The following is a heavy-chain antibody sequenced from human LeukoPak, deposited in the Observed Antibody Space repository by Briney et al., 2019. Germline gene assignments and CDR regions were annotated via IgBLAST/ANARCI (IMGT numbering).Heavy chain of an antibody. CDR1: GFTFSSYE. CDR3: AREHYYGSGSDY. J-gene: IGHJ4*02. CDR2: ISSSGSTI. D-gene: IGHD3-10*01. Sequence: GRSLRLSCAASGFTFSSYEMNWVRQAPGKGLEWVSYISSSGSTIYYADSVKGRFTISRDNAKNSLYLQMNSLRAEDTAVYYCAREHYYGSGSDYWGQGTLVTVSS. V-gene: IGHV3-48*03.